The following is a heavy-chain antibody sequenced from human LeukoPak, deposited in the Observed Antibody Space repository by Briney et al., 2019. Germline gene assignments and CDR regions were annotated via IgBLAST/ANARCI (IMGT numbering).Heavy chain of an antibody. Sequence: GGSLRLSCVGSGFTFGNYAMNWVRQAPGKGLEWVAAISGRGGDTFYADSVKGRFTISRDNSKNTLYLQMNSLRAEDTAVYYCARGWGYFDYWGQGTLVTVSS. CDR2: ISGRGGDT. V-gene: IGHV3-23*01. CDR3: ARGWGYFDY. CDR1: GFTFGNYA. J-gene: IGHJ4*02. D-gene: IGHD3-16*01.